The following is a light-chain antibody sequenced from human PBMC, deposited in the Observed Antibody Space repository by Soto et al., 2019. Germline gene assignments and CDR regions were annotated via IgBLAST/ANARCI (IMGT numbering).Light chain of an antibody. V-gene: IGKV1-5*01. CDR2: DAS. CDR3: QQYNSHSKT. Sequence: DIQMTQSPSTLSASVGDNVTITCRASQSISTWLAWYQQKPGKAPNLLIYDASSLASGVPSRFSGSGSGTEFTLTISSLQPDDFATFYCQQYNSHSKTFGQGTKVDIK. CDR1: QSISTW. J-gene: IGKJ1*01.